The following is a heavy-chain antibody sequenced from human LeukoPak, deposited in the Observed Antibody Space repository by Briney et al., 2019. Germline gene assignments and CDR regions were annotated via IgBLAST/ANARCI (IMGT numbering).Heavy chain of an antibody. CDR1: GFTFSSYG. Sequence: PGGSLRLSCAASGFTFSSYGMHWVRQAPGKGLEWVAVIWYDGSNKYYADSVKGRFTISRDNSKNTLYLQMNSLRAEDTAVYYCARGSESYGSHYYYGMDVWGQGTRVTFS. V-gene: IGHV3-33*01. J-gene: IGHJ6*02. D-gene: IGHD5-18*01. CDR3: ARGSESYGSHYYYGMDV. CDR2: IWYDGSNK.